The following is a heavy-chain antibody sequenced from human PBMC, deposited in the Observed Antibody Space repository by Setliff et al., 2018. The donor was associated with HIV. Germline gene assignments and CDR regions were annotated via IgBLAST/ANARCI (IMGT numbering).Heavy chain of an antibody. V-gene: IGHV1-69*13. J-gene: IGHJ2*01. CDR2: IIPIFGST. Sequence: ASVKVSCKASGGTFSIYAISWVRQAPGQGLEWMGGIIPIFGSTKYAQKFQGRVTITADESTSTADMELSSLRSDDTAVYYCARDDHYYDSGSYYSDWYFDLWGRGTQVTVSS. D-gene: IGHD3-10*01. CDR1: GGTFSIYA. CDR3: ARDDHYYDSGSYYSDWYFDL.